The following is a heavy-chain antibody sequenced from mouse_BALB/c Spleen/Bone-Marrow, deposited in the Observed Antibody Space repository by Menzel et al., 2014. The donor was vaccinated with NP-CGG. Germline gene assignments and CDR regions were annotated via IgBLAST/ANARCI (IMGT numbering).Heavy chain of an antibody. D-gene: IGHD2-4*01. CDR2: ISNGSSTI. J-gene: IGHJ4*01. CDR1: GFTFSSFG. CDR3: ARKGAMITHYYAMDY. Sequence: EVQGVESGEGLVQPGGSRKLSCAASGFTFSSFGMHWVRQAPEKGLEWVAYISNGSSTIYYADTVKGRFAISRDNPKNTLFLQMTSLRSEDTAMYYCARKGAMITHYYAMDYWGQGTSVTVSS. V-gene: IGHV5-17*02.